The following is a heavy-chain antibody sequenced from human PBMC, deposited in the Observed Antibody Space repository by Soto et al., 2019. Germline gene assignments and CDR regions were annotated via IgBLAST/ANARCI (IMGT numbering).Heavy chain of an antibody. CDR2: ISTKSGNT. D-gene: IGHD3-10*02. V-gene: IGHV1-18*01. CDR1: VYSFTSQG. CDR3: ARDRDHVIDF. Sequence: SVRVSCKASVYSFTSQGLSCVRPAPGQGLEWMGWISTKSGNTAYAQKVQDRVTLTRDTSATTAYMELRSLTSDDTAIYYCARDRDHVIDFWGQGTMVNVSS. J-gene: IGHJ3*01.